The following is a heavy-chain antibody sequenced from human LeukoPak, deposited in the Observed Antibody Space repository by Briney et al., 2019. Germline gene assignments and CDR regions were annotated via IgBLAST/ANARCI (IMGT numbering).Heavy chain of an antibody. CDR1: GGTFSSYA. CDR3: ARSAGALVVPAARAAYYMDV. J-gene: IGHJ6*03. Sequence: SVKVPCKASGGTFSSYAISWVRQAPGQGLEWMGGIIPIFGTANYAPKFQGRVTITADESTSTAYMELSSLRSEDTAVYFCARSAGALVVPAARAAYYMDVWGKGTTVTVSS. CDR2: IIPIFGTA. V-gene: IGHV1-69*13. D-gene: IGHD2-2*01.